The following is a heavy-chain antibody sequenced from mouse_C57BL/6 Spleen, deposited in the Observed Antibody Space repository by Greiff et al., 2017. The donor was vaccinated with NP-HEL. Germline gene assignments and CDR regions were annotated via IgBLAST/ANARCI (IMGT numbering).Heavy chain of an antibody. CDR2: INPNNGGT. J-gene: IGHJ2*01. CDR3: ARCDYYYFDY. V-gene: IGHV1-26*01. Sequence: VQLQQSGPELVKPGASVKISCKASGYTFTDYYMNWVKQSHGKSLEWIGDINPNNGGTSYNQKFKGKATLTVDKSSSTAYMELRSLTSEDSAVYYCARCDYYYFDYWGQGTTLTVSS. D-gene: IGHD2-4*01. CDR1: GYTFTDYY.